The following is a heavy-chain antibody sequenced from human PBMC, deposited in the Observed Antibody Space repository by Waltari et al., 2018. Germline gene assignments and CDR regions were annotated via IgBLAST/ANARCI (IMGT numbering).Heavy chain of an antibody. V-gene: IGHV3-23*01. CDR3: AKDEGNRIAPTFGMDA. CDR2: MSGSGLI. J-gene: IGHJ6*02. Sequence: EFQLLEAGGGLAQPGGSLRLSCAASGFTLSRYTLNGVGQAPGKGLEWVSLMSGSGLIEYADSVKGRVTISRDNAKNTLYLEMNRLRVEDTAVYFCAKDEGNRIAPTFGMDAWGHGTTVLVS. CDR1: GFTLSRYT. D-gene: IGHD2-21*01.